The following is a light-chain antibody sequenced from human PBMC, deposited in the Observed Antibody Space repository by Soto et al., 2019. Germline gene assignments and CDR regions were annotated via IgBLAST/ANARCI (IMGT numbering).Light chain of an antibody. CDR3: MQGRHLAWT. CDR1: QSLLHSDGKTY. CDR2: EVS. V-gene: IGKV2-30*02. Sequence: DIVLTQSPLSLPVTPGEPASISCRSSQSLLHSDGKTYLSWFKQRPGQSPRRLISEVSKRDSGVPDRIRGSGLGTDFTLHISSVEAEDVGVYYCMQGRHLAWTFGQGTKVDIK. J-gene: IGKJ1*01.